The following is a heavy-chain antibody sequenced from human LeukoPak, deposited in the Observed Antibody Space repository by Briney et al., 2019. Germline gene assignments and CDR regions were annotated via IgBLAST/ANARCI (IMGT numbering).Heavy chain of an antibody. CDR2: IYHSGSA. J-gene: IGHJ5*02. Sequence: SETLSLTCSVSGYSISSGYHWGWIRQPPGKGLEWIGTIYHSGSAYYKPSLKSRVTVSVDTSKNQFSLKLSSVTAADTAVYLCARGRYYYDSSFDPWGQGTLVTVSS. CDR1: GYSISSGYH. CDR3: ARGRYYYDSSFDP. V-gene: IGHV4-38-2*02. D-gene: IGHD3-22*01.